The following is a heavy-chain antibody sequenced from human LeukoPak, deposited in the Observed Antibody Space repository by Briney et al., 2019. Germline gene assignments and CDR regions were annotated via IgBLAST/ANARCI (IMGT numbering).Heavy chain of an antibody. Sequence: GGSLRLSCAASGFTVSSNYMSWVRQAPGKGLEWVSVIYSGGSTYYADSVKGRFTISRDNSKNTLYLQMNSLRAEDTAVYYCARDSPSSGLHYWGQGTLVTVSS. D-gene: IGHD6-19*01. CDR3: ARDSPSSGLHY. CDR2: IYSGGST. V-gene: IGHV3-66*01. CDR1: GFTVSSNY. J-gene: IGHJ4*02.